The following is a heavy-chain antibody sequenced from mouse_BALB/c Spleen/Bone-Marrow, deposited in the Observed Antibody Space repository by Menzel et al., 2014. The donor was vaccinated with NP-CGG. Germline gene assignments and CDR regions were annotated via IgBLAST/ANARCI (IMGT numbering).Heavy chain of an antibody. J-gene: IGHJ3*01. V-gene: IGHV1S53*02. D-gene: IGHD1-1*01. Sequence: QVQLQQSDAELVKPGVSVKMSCKASGYTFTDHAIHWVKQKPEQGLEWIGYISPGNGDIKYNEKFKGKATLTADKSPSTAYMQLNSLTSEDSAVYFCKSNNYGSSRGFVYWGQGTPVTVSA. CDR2: ISPGNGDI. CDR3: KSNNYGSSRGFVY. CDR1: GYTFTDHA.